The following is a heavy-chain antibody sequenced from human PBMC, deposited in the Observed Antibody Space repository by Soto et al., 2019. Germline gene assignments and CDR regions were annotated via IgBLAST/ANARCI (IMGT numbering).Heavy chain of an antibody. D-gene: IGHD2-2*01. V-gene: IGHV3-23*01. CDR3: AKDGGDIVVVPAAIRAQSGY. CDR2: ISGSGGST. J-gene: IGHJ4*02. Sequence: GGSLRLSCAASGFTFSSYAMSWVRQAPGKGLEWVSAISGSGGSTYYADSVKGRFTISRDNSKNTLYLQMNSLRAEDTAVYYCAKDGGDIVVVPAAIRAQSGYWGKGTLVTVSS. CDR1: GFTFSSYA.